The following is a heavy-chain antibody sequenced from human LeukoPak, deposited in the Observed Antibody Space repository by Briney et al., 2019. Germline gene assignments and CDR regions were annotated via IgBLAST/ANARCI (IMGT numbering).Heavy chain of an antibody. D-gene: IGHD1-26*01. CDR3: ATFREWELHLAAFDI. V-gene: IGHV1-24*01. CDR1: GYTLTELS. CDR2: FDPEDGET. Sequence: ASVKVSCKVSGYTLTELSMRWVRQAPGKGLEWMGGFDPEDGETIYAQKFQGRVTMTEDTSTDTAYMELSSLRSEDTAVYYCATFREWELHLAAFDIWGQGTMVTVSS. J-gene: IGHJ3*02.